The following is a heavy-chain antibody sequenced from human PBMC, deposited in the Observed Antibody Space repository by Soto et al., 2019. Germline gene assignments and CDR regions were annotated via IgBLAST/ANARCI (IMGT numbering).Heavy chain of an antibody. D-gene: IGHD1-26*01. J-gene: IGHJ4*02. CDR3: ARDTSYLGAIVDY. V-gene: IGHV3-33*01. Sequence: QVQLVESGGGVVQPGRSLRLSCAASGFTFSSYGMHWVRQAPGKGLEWVAVIWYDGSNKYYADSVKGRFTISRDNSKNTLYLQMNSLRAEDTAVYYCARDTSYLGAIVDYWGQGTLVTVSS. CDR2: IWYDGSNK. CDR1: GFTFSSYG.